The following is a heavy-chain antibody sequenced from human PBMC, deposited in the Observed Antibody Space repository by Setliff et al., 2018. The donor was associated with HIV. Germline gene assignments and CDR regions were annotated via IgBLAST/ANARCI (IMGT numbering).Heavy chain of an antibody. Sequence: GGSLRLSCVVSGLRFSGYWMHWVRQVPGKGLVWVSRIKTAASVTSYADSVKGRFTISRDNAKNTLYLQMNSLTAEDTAVYYCVRSGFLGAFDIWGLGTTVTVSS. CDR1: GLRFSGYW. V-gene: IGHV3-74*01. D-gene: IGHD3-16*01. CDR3: VRSGFLGAFDI. CDR2: IKTAASVT. J-gene: IGHJ3*02.